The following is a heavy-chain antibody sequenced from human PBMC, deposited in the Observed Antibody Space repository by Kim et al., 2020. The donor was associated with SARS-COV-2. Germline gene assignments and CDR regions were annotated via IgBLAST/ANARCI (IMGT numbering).Heavy chain of an antibody. CDR1: GGTFSSYA. D-gene: IGHD6-13*01. CDR2: IIPIFGTA. V-gene: IGHV1-69*13. J-gene: IGHJ6*02. CDR3: ARDGGEGIADYYYYGMDV. Sequence: SVKVSCKASGGTFSSYAISWVRQAPGQGLEWMGGIIPIFGTANYAQKFQGRVTITADESTSTAYMELSSLRSEDTAVYYCARDGGEGIADYYYYGMDVWGQGTTVTVSS.